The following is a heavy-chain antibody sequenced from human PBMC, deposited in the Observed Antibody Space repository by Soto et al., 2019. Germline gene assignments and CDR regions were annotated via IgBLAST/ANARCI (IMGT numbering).Heavy chain of an antibody. Sequence: GGSLRLSCAASGFTFSSYSMNWVRQAPGKGLEWVSSISSSSSYIYYADSVKGRFTISRDNVKNSLYVQMNSLRAEDTAVYYWARGGRYFDGSYYYYYMDVWGKGTTVTVSS. D-gene: IGHD3-9*01. CDR3: ARGGRYFDGSYYYYYMDV. CDR1: GFTFSSYS. V-gene: IGHV3-21*01. J-gene: IGHJ6*03. CDR2: ISSSSSYI.